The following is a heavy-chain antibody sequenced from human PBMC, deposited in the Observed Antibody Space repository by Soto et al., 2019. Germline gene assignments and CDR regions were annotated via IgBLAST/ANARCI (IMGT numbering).Heavy chain of an antibody. CDR3: AKYGDLRGLDY. V-gene: IGHV3-30*18. CDR2: ISYDGSNK. D-gene: IGHD3-10*01. CDR1: GFTFSSYG. J-gene: IGHJ4*02. Sequence: QVQLVESGGGVVQPGRSLRLSCAASGFTFSSYGMHWVRQAPGKGLEWVAVISYDGSNKYYADSVKGRFTISRDNSKNTLYLQMNGLRAEDTAVCYCAKYGDLRGLDYWGQGTLVTVSS.